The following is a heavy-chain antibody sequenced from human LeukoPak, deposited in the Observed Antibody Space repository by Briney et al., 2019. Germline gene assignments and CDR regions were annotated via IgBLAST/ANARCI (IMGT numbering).Heavy chain of an antibody. CDR3: TRYSWYYFDY. CDR1: GFIFGDYA. CDR2: IRSKAYGGTT. D-gene: IGHD6-13*01. Sequence: SGGSLRLSCTASGFIFGDYAMSWVRQAPGKGLEWVGFIRSKAYGGTTEYAASVKGRFTISRDDFKSIAYLQMNILKTEDTAVYYCTRYSWYYFDYWGQGTLVTVSS. J-gene: IGHJ4*02. V-gene: IGHV3-49*04.